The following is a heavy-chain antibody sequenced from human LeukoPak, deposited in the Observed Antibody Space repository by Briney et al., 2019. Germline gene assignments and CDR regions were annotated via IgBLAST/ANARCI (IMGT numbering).Heavy chain of an antibody. V-gene: IGHV3-30*18. CDR3: AKEATWGEWYFDY. CDR1: GFTFRNYG. D-gene: IGHD3-10*01. J-gene: IGHJ4*02. Sequence: GGSLRLSCVVSGFTFRNYGMHWVRQAPGKGLEWVAVIADDGVAKFYADSVKGRITISRDNSKNTLYLQMNSLRAEDTAVYYCAKEATWGEWYFDYWGQGTLVTVSS. CDR2: IADDGVAK.